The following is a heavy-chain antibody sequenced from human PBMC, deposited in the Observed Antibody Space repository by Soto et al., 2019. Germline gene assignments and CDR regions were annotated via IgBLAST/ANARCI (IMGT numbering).Heavy chain of an antibody. CDR1: GGSISSGGYY. V-gene: IGHV4-31*03. CDR3: ARWIPGPNYFDY. D-gene: IGHD5-18*01. Sequence: QVQLQESGPGLVKPSQTLSLTCTVSGGSISSGGYYWSWIRQHPGKGLEWIGYIYYSGSTYYNPCIKSRGTISVDTSKNQFSLKLSSVTAADTAVYYCARWIPGPNYFDYWGQGTLVTVSS. J-gene: IGHJ4*02. CDR2: IYYSGST.